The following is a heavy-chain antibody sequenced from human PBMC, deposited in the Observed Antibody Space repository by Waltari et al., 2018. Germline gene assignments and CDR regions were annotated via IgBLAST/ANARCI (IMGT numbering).Heavy chain of an antibody. V-gene: IGHV3-43*01. Sequence: EVQLVESGGVVVQPGGSLRLSCAASGFTLDDSTMHWVRQAPGKGLEWVSLISWDGGSTYYADSVKGRFTISRDNSKNSLYLQMNSLRTEDTALYYCAKDMGPSRYDSSGYFDYWGQGTLVTVSS. CDR1: GFTLDDST. CDR3: AKDMGPSRYDSSGYFDY. CDR2: ISWDGGST. D-gene: IGHD3-22*01. J-gene: IGHJ4*02.